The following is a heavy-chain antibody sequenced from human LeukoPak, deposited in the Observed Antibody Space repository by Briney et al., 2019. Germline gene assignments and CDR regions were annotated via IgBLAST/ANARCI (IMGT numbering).Heavy chain of an antibody. Sequence: GASVKVSCKASGYTFTGYYMHWVRQAPGQGLEWMGRINPNSGGTNYAQKFQGRVTMTRDTSISTAYMELSRLRSDDTAVYYCARGPRGLQQPPFDYWGQGTLVTVCS. CDR1: GYTFTGYY. D-gene: IGHD6-13*01. J-gene: IGHJ4*02. CDR3: ARGPRGLQQPPFDY. V-gene: IGHV1-2*06. CDR2: INPNSGGT.